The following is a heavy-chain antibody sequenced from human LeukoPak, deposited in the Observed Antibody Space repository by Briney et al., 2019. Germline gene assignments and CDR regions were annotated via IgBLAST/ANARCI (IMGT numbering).Heavy chain of an antibody. J-gene: IGHJ4*02. Sequence: PGGSLRLSCAASGFTFSNYAMHWVRQASAKGLEWVTVISSNASNKNYADSVKGRFTVSRDNSKNTLYLQMNSLRTEDTAVCYCARSYCSGTSCSGDYWGQGTLVTVSS. CDR3: ARSYCSGTSCSGDY. D-gene: IGHD2-2*01. V-gene: IGHV3-30*04. CDR2: ISSNASNK. CDR1: GFTFSNYA.